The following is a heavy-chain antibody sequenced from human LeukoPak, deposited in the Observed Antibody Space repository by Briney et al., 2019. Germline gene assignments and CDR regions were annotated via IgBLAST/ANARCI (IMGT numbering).Heavy chain of an antibody. D-gene: IGHD6-13*01. CDR2: ISSSGTDI. J-gene: IGHJ5*02. CDR1: GGSFSGYY. Sequence: LSLTCAVYGGSFSGYYWSWIRQPPGKGLEWLSYISSSGTDISYADSVKGRFTISRDNSKNTLYLQMNSLRAEDTAVYYCARDPIYSSSWYSGGWFDPWGQGTLVTVSS. CDR3: ARDPIYSSSWYSGGWFDP. V-gene: IGHV3-11*06.